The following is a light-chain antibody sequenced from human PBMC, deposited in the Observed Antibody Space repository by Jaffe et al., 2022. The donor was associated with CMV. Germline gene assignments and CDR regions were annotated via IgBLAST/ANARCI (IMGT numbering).Light chain of an antibody. CDR2: DVK. Sequence: QSALTQPRSVSGSPGQSVTVSCTGTSSDIGGYNYVSWYQQHPGKAPKLMIYDVKERPSGVPDRFSGSKSGYTASLTISGLQAEDEADYFCCSYAGSHTWVFGAGTKVTVL. V-gene: IGLV2-11*01. CDR1: SSDIGGYNY. J-gene: IGLJ1*01. CDR3: CSYAGSHTWV.